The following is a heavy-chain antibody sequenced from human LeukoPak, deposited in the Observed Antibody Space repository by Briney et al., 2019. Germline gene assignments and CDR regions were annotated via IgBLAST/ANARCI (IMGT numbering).Heavy chain of an antibody. CDR3: ARDLQTFDC. V-gene: IGHV3-33*01. D-gene: IGHD1-1*01. J-gene: IGHJ4*02. Sequence: GGSLRLSCAASGFTFSSYGMHWVRQAPAKGLEWVATIWYDGTNKYYADSMRGRFTISRDNSKNTLYLQMNSLRAEDTAVYYCARDLQTFDCWGQGTLVTVSS. CDR2: IWYDGTNK. CDR1: GFTFSSYG.